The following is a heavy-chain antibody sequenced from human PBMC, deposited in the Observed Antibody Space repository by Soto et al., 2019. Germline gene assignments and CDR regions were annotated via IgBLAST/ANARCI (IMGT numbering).Heavy chain of an antibody. Sequence: LSLTCTVSGGSIRVQSYYWTWIRQTPGKGLEWVGSSYYSGTSYFNPALKGRVTISVDTSTNQFSLRLTSVTAADTAVYYCTRRYNWNDYYFAPWGQGTLVTVSS. D-gene: IGHD1-20*01. V-gene: IGHV4-39*01. CDR2: SYYSGTS. CDR3: TRRYNWNDYYFAP. J-gene: IGHJ5*02. CDR1: GGSIRVQSYY.